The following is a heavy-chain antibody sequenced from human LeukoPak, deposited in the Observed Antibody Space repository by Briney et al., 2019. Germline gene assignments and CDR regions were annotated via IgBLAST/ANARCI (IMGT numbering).Heavy chain of an antibody. J-gene: IGHJ4*02. CDR1: GYTFTSYG. D-gene: IGHD2-15*01. CDR3: ARDLRKIGSGGSCYGY. Sequence: GASVKVSCKASGYTFTSYGISWVRQAPGQGLEWMGWISAYNGNTNYAQKLQGRVTMTTDTSTSTAYMELRSLRSDDTAVYYCARDLRKIGSGGSCYGYWGQGTLVTVSS. CDR2: ISAYNGNT. V-gene: IGHV1-18*01.